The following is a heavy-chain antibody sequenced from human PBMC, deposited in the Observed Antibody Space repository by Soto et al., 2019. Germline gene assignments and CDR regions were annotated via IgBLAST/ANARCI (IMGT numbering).Heavy chain of an antibody. CDR3: ARVKRVCSSTSCYDGAPYYHGMDV. J-gene: IGHJ6*01. V-gene: IGHV3-33*01. CDR1: GFTFSSYG. D-gene: IGHD2-2*01. CDR2: IWYDGSNK. Sequence: QVQLVESGGGVVQPGRSLRLSCAASGFTFSSYGMQWVRQAAGKGLEWVAVIWYDGSNKYYADSVKGRFTISRDNSKNTLYLQMNSLRAEDTAVYYCARVKRVCSSTSCYDGAPYYHGMDVR.